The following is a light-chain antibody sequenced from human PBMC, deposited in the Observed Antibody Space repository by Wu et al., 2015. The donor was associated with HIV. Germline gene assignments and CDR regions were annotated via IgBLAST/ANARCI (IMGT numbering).Light chain of an antibody. CDR3: QQYTNWIT. CDR2: DAS. CDR1: QSISFN. Sequence: EVLMTQSPDTLSVFPGQRVTLSCRASQSISFNLAWFHQKPGQAPRLLIYDASKRGTGVPARFSGRGFGTEFTLTIDNVQSDDFAVYFCQQYTNWITFGQGTRLEIK. V-gene: IGKV3-15*01. J-gene: IGKJ5*01.